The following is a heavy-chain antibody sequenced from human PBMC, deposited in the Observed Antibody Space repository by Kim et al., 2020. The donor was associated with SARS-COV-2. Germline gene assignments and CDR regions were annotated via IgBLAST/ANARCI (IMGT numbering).Heavy chain of an antibody. V-gene: IGHV1-2*02. J-gene: IGHJ4*02. CDR3: ARDLAKLGTTLGFDY. Sequence: QKCQGRVTMTRDTSISTAYMELSRLRSDDTAVYYCARDLAKLGTTLGFDYWGQGTLVTVSS. D-gene: IGHD7-27*01.